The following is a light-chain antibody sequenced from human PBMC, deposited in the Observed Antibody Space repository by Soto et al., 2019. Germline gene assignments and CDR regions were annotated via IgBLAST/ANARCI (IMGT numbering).Light chain of an antibody. CDR1: QSVSGND. Sequence: EIVLTQSPGTLSLSPGERGTLSCWASQSVSGNDLAWYQQKPGQAPRLLIYGASSRATGIPDRFSGNGSGTDFTLTISRLEPEDFAVYYCQQCVRSPYTFGHGTKLEIK. CDR3: QQCVRSPYT. V-gene: IGKV3-20*01. J-gene: IGKJ2*01. CDR2: GAS.